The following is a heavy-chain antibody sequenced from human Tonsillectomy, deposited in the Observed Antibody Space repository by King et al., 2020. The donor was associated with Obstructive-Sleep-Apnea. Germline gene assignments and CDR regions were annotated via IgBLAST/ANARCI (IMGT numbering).Heavy chain of an antibody. CDR3: ARGIVVVTAILGYYFDY. CDR1: GFTFSTYA. Sequence: EQLVQSGGGLVQPGGSLRLSCAASGFTFSTYARHWVRQAPGKGLEYVSAISSNGGSTYYANSVKGRFTISRDNSKNTLYLQMGSLRAEDMAVYYCARGIVVVTAILGYYFDYWGQGTLVTVSS. J-gene: IGHJ4*02. CDR2: ISSNGGST. V-gene: IGHV3-64*01. D-gene: IGHD2-21*02.